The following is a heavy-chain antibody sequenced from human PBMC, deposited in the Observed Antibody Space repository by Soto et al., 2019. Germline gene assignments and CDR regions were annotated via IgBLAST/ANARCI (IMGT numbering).Heavy chain of an antibody. D-gene: IGHD5-12*01. CDR3: ARVQEMATISWFDY. J-gene: IGHJ4*02. CDR2: IYYSGST. CDR1: GGSISSGGYY. V-gene: IGHV4-31*03. Sequence: SDTLSLTCTVSGGSISSGGYYWSWIRQHPGKGLEWIGYIYYSGSTYYNPSLKSRVTISVDTSKNQFSLKLSSVTAADTAVYYCARVQEMATISWFDYWGQGTLVTVSS.